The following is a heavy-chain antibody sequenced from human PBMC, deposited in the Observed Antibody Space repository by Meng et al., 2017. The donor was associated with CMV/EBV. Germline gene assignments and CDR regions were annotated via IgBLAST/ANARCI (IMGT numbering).Heavy chain of an antibody. D-gene: IGHD2-2*01. J-gene: IGHJ4*02. CDR3: ARAVVVPASIDY. V-gene: IGHV4-59*01. Sequence: SETLSLTCTVSGGSISSYYWSWIRQPPGKGLEWIGYIYYSGSTNYNPSLKSRVTISVDTSNKQFTLKLSSVTAADTAGYYCARAVVVPASIDYWGQGTLVTVSS. CDR1: GGSISSYY. CDR2: IYYSGST.